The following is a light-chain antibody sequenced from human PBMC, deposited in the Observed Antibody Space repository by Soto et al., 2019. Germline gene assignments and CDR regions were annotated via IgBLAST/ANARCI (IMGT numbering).Light chain of an antibody. CDR2: SNN. V-gene: IGLV1-44*01. J-gene: IGLJ1*01. Sequence: QSVLTQPPSASGPPGRRVTMSCSGSSCNIGSNTVNWYRQLPGTAPKPLIYSNNPRPSGVPARFSGSKSGTSASLAISGLQSEDEADYYCAAWDDSLNGYVFGTGTKVTVL. CDR1: SCNIGSNT. CDR3: AAWDDSLNGYV.